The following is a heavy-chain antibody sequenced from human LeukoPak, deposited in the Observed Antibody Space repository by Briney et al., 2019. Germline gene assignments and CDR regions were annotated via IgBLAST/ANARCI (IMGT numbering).Heavy chain of an antibody. CDR2: INSDGSST. CDR1: GFTFSSYW. Sequence: PGGSLRLSCAASGFTFSSYWMRWVRRAPGKGLVWVSRINSDGSSTSYADSVKGRFTISRDNAKNTLYLQMNSLRAEDTAVYYCARDYGSGSYGMDVWGKGTTVTVSS. J-gene: IGHJ6*04. CDR3: ARDYGSGSYGMDV. V-gene: IGHV3-74*01. D-gene: IGHD3-10*01.